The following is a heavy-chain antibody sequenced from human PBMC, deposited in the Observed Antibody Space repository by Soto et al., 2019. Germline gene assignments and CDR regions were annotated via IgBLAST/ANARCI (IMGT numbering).Heavy chain of an antibody. D-gene: IGHD3-10*01. CDR2: INSDGSST. V-gene: IGHV3-74*01. CDR3: ATLFSSGSSLDY. Sequence: EVQLVESGGGLVQPGGSLRLSCGASGFTLRRYWMHWVRQAPGKGLVWVSNINSDGSSTNYADSVKGRFTISRDNAKNTLYLQMNSLRADDTAVYYCATLFSSGSSLDYWGQGTLVTVSS. J-gene: IGHJ4*02. CDR1: GFTLRRYW.